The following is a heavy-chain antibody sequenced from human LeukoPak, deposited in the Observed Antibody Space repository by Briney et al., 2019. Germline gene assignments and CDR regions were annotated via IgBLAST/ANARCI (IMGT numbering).Heavy chain of an antibody. D-gene: IGHD4-11*01. CDR1: GYTFTSYY. CDR2: INPSGGST. CDR3: ARRTGYGNYLSNWFDP. V-gene: IGHV1-46*01. J-gene: IGHJ5*02. Sequence: ASVKVSCKASGYTFTSYYIHWVRQAPGQGLEWMGIINPSGGSTGYAQKFQGRVTMTRDTSTSTVHMELSSLRFEDTAVYYCARRTGYGNYLSNWFDPWGQGTLVTVSS.